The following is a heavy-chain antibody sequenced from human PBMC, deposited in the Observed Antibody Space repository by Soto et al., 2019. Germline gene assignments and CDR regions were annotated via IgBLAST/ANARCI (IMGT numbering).Heavy chain of an antibody. Sequence: GASVKVSCKASGYTFTSYYMHWVRQAPGQGLEWMGIINPSGGSTSYAQKFQGRVTMTRDTSTSTVYMELSSLRSEDTAVYYCASGYCSGGSCDNWFDPWGQGTLVTVSS. CDR2: INPSGGST. V-gene: IGHV1-46*03. CDR3: ASGYCSGGSCDNWFDP. CDR1: GYTFTSYY. D-gene: IGHD2-15*01. J-gene: IGHJ5*02.